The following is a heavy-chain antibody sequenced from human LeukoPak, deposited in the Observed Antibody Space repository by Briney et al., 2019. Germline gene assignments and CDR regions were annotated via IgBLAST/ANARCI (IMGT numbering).Heavy chain of an antibody. Sequence: SETLSLTCTVSGGSISSYYWSWIRQPPGKGLEWIGYIYYSGSTNYNPSLKSRVTISVDTSKNQFSLKLSSVTAADTAVYYCARGTIRGSGWFIVDYWGQGTLVTVSS. D-gene: IGHD6-19*01. V-gene: IGHV4-59*01. J-gene: IGHJ4*02. CDR3: ARGTIRGSGWFIVDY. CDR2: IYYSGST. CDR1: GGSISSYY.